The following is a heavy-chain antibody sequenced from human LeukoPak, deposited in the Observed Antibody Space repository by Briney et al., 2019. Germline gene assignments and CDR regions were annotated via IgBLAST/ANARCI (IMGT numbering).Heavy chain of an antibody. D-gene: IGHD5-12*01. CDR2: IWYDGSNK. Sequence: GRSLRLSCAASGFTFSSYGMHWVRQAPGKGLEWVAVIWYDGSNKYYADSVKGRFTISRDNSKNTLYLQMNSLRAEDTAVHYCARDQARVGATIPSTLDYWGQGVLVTVSS. J-gene: IGHJ4*02. CDR3: ARDQARVGATIPSTLDY. V-gene: IGHV3-33*01. CDR1: GFTFSSYG.